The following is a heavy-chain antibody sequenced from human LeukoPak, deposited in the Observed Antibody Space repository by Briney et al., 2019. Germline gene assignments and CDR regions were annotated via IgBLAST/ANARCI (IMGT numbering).Heavy chain of an antibody. CDR1: GFTFSSYW. D-gene: IGHD6-13*01. Sequence: PGGSLRLSCAASGFTFSSYWMHWVRQAPGKGLVWVSRINTDGSRTSYADSVKGRFTISRDNAKNSLYLQMNSLRAEDTALYYCAKETRIAAAGTATEYGMDVWGQGTTVTVSS. CDR2: INTDGSRT. CDR3: AKETRIAAAGTATEYGMDV. V-gene: IGHV3-74*01. J-gene: IGHJ6*02.